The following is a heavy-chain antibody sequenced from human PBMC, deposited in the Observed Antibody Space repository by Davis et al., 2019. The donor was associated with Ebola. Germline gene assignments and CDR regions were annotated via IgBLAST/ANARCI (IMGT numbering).Heavy chain of an antibody. CDR3: AKAYDSSSSAFDI. CDR2: ISWNSGSI. D-gene: IGHD6-13*01. J-gene: IGHJ3*02. CDR1: GFTFSSYG. Sequence: SLKISCPASGFTFSSYGMHWVRQAPGKGLEWVSGISWNSGSIGYADSVKGRFTISRDNAKNSLYLQMNSLRAEDTALYYCAKAYDSSSSAFDIWGQGTMVTVSS. V-gene: IGHV3-9*01.